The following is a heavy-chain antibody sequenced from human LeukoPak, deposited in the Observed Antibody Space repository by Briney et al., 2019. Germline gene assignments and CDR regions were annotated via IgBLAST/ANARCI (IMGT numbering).Heavy chain of an antibody. D-gene: IGHD3-22*01. CDR3: ARVETNYYDSSGLDY. V-gene: IGHV4-59*01. Sequence: ETLSLTCTVSGGSISSYYWSWIRQPPGKGLEWIGYIYYSGSTNYNPSLKSRVTISVDTSKNQFSLKLSSVTAADTAVYYCARVETNYYDSSGLDYWGQGTLVTVSS. J-gene: IGHJ4*02. CDR2: IYYSGST. CDR1: GGSISSYY.